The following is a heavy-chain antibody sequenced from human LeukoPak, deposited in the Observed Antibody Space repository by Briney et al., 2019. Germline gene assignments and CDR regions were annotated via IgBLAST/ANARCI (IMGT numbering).Heavy chain of an antibody. Sequence: SETLSLTCTVSGGSISSGSYYWSWIRQPAGKGLEWIGRINTSGRTDYNPSLKSRVTISVDTSKNQFSLKLSSVTAADTAVYYCVRVDNGGNYFDYWGQGTLVTVSS. CDR2: INTSGRT. CDR1: GGSISSGSYY. J-gene: IGHJ4*02. CDR3: VRVDNGGNYFDY. V-gene: IGHV4-61*02. D-gene: IGHD4-23*01.